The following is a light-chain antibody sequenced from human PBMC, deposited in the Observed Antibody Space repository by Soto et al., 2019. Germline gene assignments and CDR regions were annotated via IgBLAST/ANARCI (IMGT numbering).Light chain of an antibody. CDR2: GAS. Sequence: EIVLTQSPGTLSLSPGERATLSCRASQRVSSSYLAWYQQKPGQAPRLLIYGASSRATGIPDRFSGSGSGTDFTLTISRLEPDDFAVYFCQQYGSSPPFTFGQGTKVEI. CDR3: QQYGSSPPFT. J-gene: IGKJ2*01. V-gene: IGKV3-20*01. CDR1: QRVSSSY.